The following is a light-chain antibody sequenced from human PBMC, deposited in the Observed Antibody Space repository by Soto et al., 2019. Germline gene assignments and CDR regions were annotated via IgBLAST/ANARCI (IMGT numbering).Light chain of an antibody. CDR3: SSYTTISTVV. J-gene: IGLJ2*01. CDR1: SSDIGAYNY. CDR2: DVS. V-gene: IGLV2-14*01. Sequence: QSVLTQPASVSGSPGQSITISCTGTSSDIGAYNYVSWYQHHPGKAPKLLIYDVSNRPSGVSNRFSGSKSANTASLTISGLQAEDESDYYCSSYTTISTVVFGGGTQLTVL.